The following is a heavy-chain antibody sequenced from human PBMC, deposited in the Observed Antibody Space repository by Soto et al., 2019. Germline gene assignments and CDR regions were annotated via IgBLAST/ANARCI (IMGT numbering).Heavy chain of an antibody. J-gene: IGHJ4*02. Sequence: SETLSLTCAVYGGSFSGYYWSWIRQPPGKGLEWIGEINHSGSTNYNPSLKSRVTISVDTSKNQFSLKLSSVAAADTAVYYCARGPVGIAVAGTFDYWGQGALVTVSS. D-gene: IGHD6-19*01. CDR2: INHSGST. CDR3: ARGPVGIAVAGTFDY. CDR1: GGSFSGYY. V-gene: IGHV4-34*01.